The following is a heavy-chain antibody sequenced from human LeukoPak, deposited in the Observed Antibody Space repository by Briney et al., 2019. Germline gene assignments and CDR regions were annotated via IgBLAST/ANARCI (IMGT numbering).Heavy chain of an antibody. CDR3: AKSRNTEGYCNGINCSPRGYYMDV. V-gene: IGHV3-30*02. Sequence: GGSLRLSCAASGFTFSTYGMHWVRQAPGKGVEWVTFIRYDVSNKYYADSVKGRFTVSRDNSKNTLYMQIKSLKAEDTAVYYFAKSRNTEGYCNGINCSPRGYYMDVWGKGTTVTVSS. CDR1: GFTFSTYG. CDR2: IRYDVSNK. D-gene: IGHD2-15*01. J-gene: IGHJ6*03.